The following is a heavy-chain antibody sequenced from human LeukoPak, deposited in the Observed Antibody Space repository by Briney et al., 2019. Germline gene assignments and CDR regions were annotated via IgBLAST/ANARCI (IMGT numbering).Heavy chain of an antibody. CDR1: QFTFNTHW. Sequence: GESLRLSCVGSQFTFNTHWMSWVRQAPGKGLELVANIKQDGSDEYYVDSVKGRFTISRENAKSSLFLQMNSLRVDDTAVYYCARVLAGRCNGSPCYPVFDFWGQGTLVTVSS. V-gene: IGHV3-7*01. D-gene: IGHD2-15*01. J-gene: IGHJ4*02. CDR2: IKQDGSDE. CDR3: ARVLAGRCNGSPCYPVFDF.